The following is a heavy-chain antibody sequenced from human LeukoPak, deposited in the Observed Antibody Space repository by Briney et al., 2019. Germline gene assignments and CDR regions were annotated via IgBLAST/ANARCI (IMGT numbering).Heavy chain of an antibody. J-gene: IGHJ4*02. CDR3: ARDLGAAVAASSFDY. V-gene: IGHV3-21*01. Sequence: GGSLRLSCAASGFTFSRYRRSWVRQAPGRGLGWFSSISSSSSYIYYADSVRGRFTICRDNAKNSLYLQMNSLRADDTAVYYCARDLGAAVAASSFDYWGQGTLVTVSS. CDR2: ISSSSSYI. D-gene: IGHD6-19*01. CDR1: GFTFSRYR.